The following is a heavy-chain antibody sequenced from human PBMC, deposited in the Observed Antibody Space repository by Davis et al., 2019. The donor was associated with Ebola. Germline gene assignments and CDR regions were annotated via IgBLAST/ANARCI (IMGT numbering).Heavy chain of an antibody. CDR2: ISYDGSDK. D-gene: IGHD3-22*01. CDR3: ARRFSDSCGDY. CDR1: GFIFSNYA. J-gene: IGHJ4*02. V-gene: IGHV3-30*01. Sequence: PGGSLRLSCAASGFIFSNYAMNWVRQAPGKGLEWVALISYDGSDKYYADSVKGRFIISRDNSKDTLFLQLNSLRVEDTAVYYCARRFSDSCGDYWGQGTLVAVSS.